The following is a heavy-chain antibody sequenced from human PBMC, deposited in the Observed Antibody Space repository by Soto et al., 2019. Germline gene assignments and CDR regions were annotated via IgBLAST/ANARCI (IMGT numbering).Heavy chain of an antibody. V-gene: IGHV1-18*01. D-gene: IGHD2-2*01. CDR1: GYTFTSYG. CDR2: ISANSGNT. J-gene: IGHJ6*02. Sequence: ASVKVSCKASGYTFTSYGISWVRQAPGQGLEWMGWISANSGNTNYAQKLQGRVTMTRDTSTSTVYMELSSLRSEDTAVYYCARDRTAIVVVPAAPYYYYYGMDVWGQGTTVTVSS. CDR3: ARDRTAIVVVPAAPYYYYYGMDV.